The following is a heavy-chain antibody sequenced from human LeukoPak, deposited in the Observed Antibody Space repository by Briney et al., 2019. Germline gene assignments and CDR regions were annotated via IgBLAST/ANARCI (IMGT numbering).Heavy chain of an antibody. CDR2: ISSSSSYI. CDR1: GFTFSSYS. V-gene: IGHV3-21*01. CDR3: ARDPGNGYDAFDI. D-gene: IGHD3-3*01. Sequence: GGSLRLSCAASGFTFSSYSMNWVRQAPGKGLEWVSSISSSSSYIYYADSVKGRFTISRDNAKNSLCLQMNSLRAEDTAVYYCARDPGNGYDAFDIWGQGTMVTVSS. J-gene: IGHJ3*02.